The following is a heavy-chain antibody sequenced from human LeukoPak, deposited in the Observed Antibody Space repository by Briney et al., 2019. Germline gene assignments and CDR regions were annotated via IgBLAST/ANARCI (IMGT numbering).Heavy chain of an antibody. Sequence: GSLRLSCAASGFTFSSYWMSWVRQAPGKGLEWVANIKQDGSEKYYVDSVKGRFTISRDNAKNSLYLQMNSLRAEDTAVYYCARDSGGYFDRNHFGYWGQGTLVTVSS. J-gene: IGHJ4*02. D-gene: IGHD3-9*01. V-gene: IGHV3-7*01. CDR1: GFTFSSYW. CDR3: ARDSGGYFDRNHFGY. CDR2: IKQDGSEK.